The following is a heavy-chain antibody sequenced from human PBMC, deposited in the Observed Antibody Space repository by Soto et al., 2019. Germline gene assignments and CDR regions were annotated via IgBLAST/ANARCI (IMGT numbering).Heavy chain of an antibody. Sequence: QVQLVQSGAEVKKPGSSVKVSCKASGGTFSSYAISWVRQAPGQGLEWMGGIIPIFVTANYAKKFQGRVTINADESTSTAYMEVSSLRSEDKAGYYCARGLRAPGVLRFLEWSNERKYYMDVWGKGTTVTVSS. CDR3: ARGLRAPGVLRFLEWSNERKYYMDV. J-gene: IGHJ6*03. CDR1: GGTFSSYA. V-gene: IGHV1-69*01. CDR2: IIPIFVTA. D-gene: IGHD3-3*01.